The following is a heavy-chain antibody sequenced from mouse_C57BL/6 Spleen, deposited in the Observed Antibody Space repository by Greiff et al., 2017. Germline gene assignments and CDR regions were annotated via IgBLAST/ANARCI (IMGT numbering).Heavy chain of an antibody. CDR3: ARPNWDVRWYFDV. CDR2: ISNGGGST. CDR1: GFTFSDYY. J-gene: IGHJ1*03. Sequence: EVKLMESGGGLVQPGGSLKLSCAASGFTFSDYYMYWVRQTPEKRLEWVAYISNGGGSTYYPDTVKGRFTISRDNAKNTLYLQMSRLKSEDTAMYYCARPNWDVRWYFDVWGTGTTVTVSS. V-gene: IGHV5-12*01. D-gene: IGHD4-1*01.